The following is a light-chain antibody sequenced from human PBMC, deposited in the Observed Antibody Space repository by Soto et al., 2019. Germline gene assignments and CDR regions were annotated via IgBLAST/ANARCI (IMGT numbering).Light chain of an antibody. CDR2: AAS. CDR3: QQSYSIPHT. J-gene: IGKJ4*01. Sequence: VGDRLTITCRASQGISTYLNWYQQKPGKAPKLLIYAASSLQSGVPSRFRGSGSGTDFTLTISSLQVEDFATYYCQQSYSIPHTFGGGTKVDIK. CDR1: QGISTY. V-gene: IGKV1-39*01.